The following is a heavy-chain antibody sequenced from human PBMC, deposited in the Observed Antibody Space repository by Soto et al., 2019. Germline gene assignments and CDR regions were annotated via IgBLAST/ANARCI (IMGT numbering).Heavy chain of an antibody. V-gene: IGHV1-3*05. Sequence: QVQLVQSGAEEKKPGASVKVSCKASVYTFTSYAMHWVRQAPGQRLEWMGWINAGNGNTKYSQKFQGRVTITSDTSASTAYMELSSLRSEDTDVYYCARSIVVVTALDYWGQGTLVTVSS. D-gene: IGHD2-21*02. CDR3: ARSIVVVTALDY. CDR2: INAGNGNT. J-gene: IGHJ4*02. CDR1: VYTFTSYA.